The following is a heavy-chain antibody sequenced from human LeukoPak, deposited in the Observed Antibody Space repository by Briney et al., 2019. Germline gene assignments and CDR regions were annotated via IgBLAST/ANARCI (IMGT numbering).Heavy chain of an antibody. CDR1: GFTFTTYA. V-gene: IGHV3-23*01. CDR2: ISGSGTRT. CDR3: AREPTAAGYVDY. J-gene: IGHJ4*02. D-gene: IGHD3-16*01. Sequence: PGGSLRLSCAASGFTFTTYAMSWVRQAPGRGLEWVSAISGSGTRTYYADSVKGRFTVSRDNSKNTLYPQMNSLRAEDTAIYYCAREPTAAGYVDYWGQGTLATVSS.